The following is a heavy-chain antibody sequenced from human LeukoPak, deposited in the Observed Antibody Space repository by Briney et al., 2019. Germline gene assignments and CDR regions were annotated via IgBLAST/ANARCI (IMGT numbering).Heavy chain of an antibody. Sequence: SGTLSLTRTVSGDSINSLDLWSWVRQPPGKGLEWIGEMYLSGTTHSNPSVKSRVTISIDKSKNQFFLNLSSVTAADTAVYYCAGLVGRSSSGLYYYYFDYWGQGTLVTVSS. CDR2: MYLSGTT. V-gene: IGHV4-4*02. J-gene: IGHJ4*02. CDR1: GDSINSLDL. D-gene: IGHD1-26*01. CDR3: AGLVGRSSSGLYYYYFDY.